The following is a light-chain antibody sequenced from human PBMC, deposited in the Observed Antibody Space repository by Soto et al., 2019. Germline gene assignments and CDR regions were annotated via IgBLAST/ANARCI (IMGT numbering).Light chain of an antibody. J-gene: IGKJ4*01. CDR3: EQYYSWPPRT. CDR1: YGVNIY. Sequence: IVMTQSPSTLSPSPGERATIPCRASYGVNIYLAWYQQKPGQAPRLLIYGASTRATGIPARFSGSGSGTGFTPTICSLQSDGPAVYYCEQYYSWPPRTFGGGTKVEIK. CDR2: GAS. V-gene: IGKV3-15*01.